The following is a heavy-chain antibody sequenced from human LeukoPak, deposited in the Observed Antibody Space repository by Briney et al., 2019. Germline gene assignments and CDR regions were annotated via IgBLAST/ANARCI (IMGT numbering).Heavy chain of an antibody. V-gene: IGHV3-9*01. CDR2: ISWNSGSI. Sequence: GGSLRLSCAASGFTFDDYAMHWVRQAPGKGLEWVSGISWNSGSIGYADSVKGRFTISRDNAKNSLYLQMNSLRAEDTALYYCAKDKEQWYSSGWPDYWGQGTLVTVSS. CDR3: AKDKEQWYSSGWPDY. D-gene: IGHD6-19*01. J-gene: IGHJ4*02. CDR1: GFTFDDYA.